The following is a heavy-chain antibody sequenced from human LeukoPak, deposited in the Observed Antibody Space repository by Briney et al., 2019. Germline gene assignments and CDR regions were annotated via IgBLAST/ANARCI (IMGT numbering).Heavy chain of an antibody. D-gene: IGHD4-11*01. V-gene: IGHV3-23*01. Sequence: QPGGSLRLSCAGSGFTFSNYAMNWVRQAPGKGLEWVSGISGSGGSTYYADSVKGRFTISRDNSKNTLYLQMISLRAEDTAVYYCAKDRYSNYGNWFDPWGQGTLVTVFS. CDR3: AKDRYSNYGNWFDP. CDR2: ISGSGGST. J-gene: IGHJ5*02. CDR1: GFTFSNYA.